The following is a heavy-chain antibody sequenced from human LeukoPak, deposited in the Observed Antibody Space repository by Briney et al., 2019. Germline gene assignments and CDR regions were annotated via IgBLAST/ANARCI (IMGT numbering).Heavy chain of an antibody. CDR3: AREGNTYGDGMDV. J-gene: IGHJ6*02. V-gene: IGHV3-23*01. D-gene: IGHD5-18*01. CDR1: GFTFSNYA. CDR2: ISASGGST. Sequence: GGSLRLSCAASGFTFSNYAMSWVRQAPGKGLEWVSAISASGGSTYYADSVKGRFTISRDNSKNTLYLQMNSLRAEDTAVYYCAREGNTYGDGMDVWGQGTTVTVSS.